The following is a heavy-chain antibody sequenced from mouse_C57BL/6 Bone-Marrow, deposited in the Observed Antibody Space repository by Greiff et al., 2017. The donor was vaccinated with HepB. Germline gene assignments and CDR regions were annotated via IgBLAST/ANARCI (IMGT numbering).Heavy chain of an antibody. Sequence: QVQLKQPGTELVKPGASVKLSCKASGYTFTSYWMHWVKQRPGQGLEWIGNINPSNGGTNYNEKFKSKATLTVDKSSSTAYMQLSSLTSEDSAVYYCASLFITTTYYYAMDYWGQGTSVTVSS. J-gene: IGHJ4*01. V-gene: IGHV1-53*01. CDR1: GYTFTSYW. CDR3: ASLFITTTYYYAMDY. CDR2: INPSNGGT. D-gene: IGHD1-1*01.